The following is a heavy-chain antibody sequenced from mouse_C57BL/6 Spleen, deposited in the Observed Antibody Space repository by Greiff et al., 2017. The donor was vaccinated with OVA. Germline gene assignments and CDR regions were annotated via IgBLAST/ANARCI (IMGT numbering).Heavy chain of an antibody. CDR1: GYTFTSYW. CDR2: IDPSDSYT. CDR3: ARSGGRGSPGWFAY. V-gene: IGHV1-50*01. J-gene: IGHJ3*01. D-gene: IGHD1-1*02. Sequence: QVQLKQPGAELVKPGASVKLSCKASGYTFTSYWMQWVKQRPGQGLEWIGEIDPSDSYTNYNQKFKGKATLTVDTSSSTAYMQLSSLTSEDSAVYYCARSGGRGSPGWFAYWGQGTLVTVSA.